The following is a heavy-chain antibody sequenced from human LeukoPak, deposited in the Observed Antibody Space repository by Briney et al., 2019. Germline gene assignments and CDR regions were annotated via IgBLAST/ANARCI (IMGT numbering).Heavy chain of an antibody. V-gene: IGHV3-23*01. CDR3: AKDFQFTPPLLGFDY. D-gene: IGHD3-16*01. Sequence: GGSLRLSCAPSGFTFSSYAMSWVRQAPGKGLEWVSAISGSGGSTYYADSVKGRFTISRDNSKNTLYLQMNSLRAEDTAVYYCAKDFQFTPPLLGFDYWGQGTLVTVSS. J-gene: IGHJ4*02. CDR2: ISGSGGST. CDR1: GFTFSSYA.